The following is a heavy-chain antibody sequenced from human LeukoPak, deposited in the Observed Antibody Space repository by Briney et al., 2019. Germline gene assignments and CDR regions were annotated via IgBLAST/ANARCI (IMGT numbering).Heavy chain of an antibody. D-gene: IGHD1-26*01. CDR2: INPSGGGT. CDR3: AREGGPSYSGSSYGMDV. Sequence: ASVKVSFKASGYIFTSYYMHWVRQAPGQGLEWMGIINPSGGGTNYAQKFQGRVTMTRDTSTSTVYMELSSLRSEDTAVYFCAREGGPSYSGSSYGMDVWGQGTTVTVSS. V-gene: IGHV1-46*01. J-gene: IGHJ6*02. CDR1: GYIFTSYY.